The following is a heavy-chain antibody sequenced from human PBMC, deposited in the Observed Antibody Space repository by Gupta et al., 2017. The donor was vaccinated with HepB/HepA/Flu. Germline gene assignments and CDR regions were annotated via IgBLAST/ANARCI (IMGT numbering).Heavy chain of an antibody. J-gene: IGHJ5*01. D-gene: IGHD3-10*01. CDR3: ARDKHWEALFSRGNRFDS. V-gene: IGHV4-34*01. CDR2: ISHSGSS. Sequence: QVQLQQWGAGLLKPSETLSLTCAVYGGSFSGYHWSWIRQPPGKGLEWIGEISHSGSSNYNPSLKSRVTISLDTSKNQFSLRVSSVTAADTAVYYCARDKHWEALFSRGNRFDSWGQGTLVIVSS. CDR1: GGSFSGYH.